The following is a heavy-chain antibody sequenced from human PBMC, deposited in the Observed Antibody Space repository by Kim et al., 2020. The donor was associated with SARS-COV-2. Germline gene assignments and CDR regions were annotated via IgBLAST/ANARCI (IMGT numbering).Heavy chain of an antibody. D-gene: IGHD5-12*01. V-gene: IGHV4-39*01. CDR1: GGSISSSSYY. J-gene: IGHJ4*02. CDR2: IYYSGST. Sequence: SETLSLTCTVSGGSISSSSYYWGWIRQPPGKGLEWIGSIYYSGSTYYNPSLKSRVTISVDTSKNQFSLKLSSVTAADTAVYYCARLDGGYNSDHWGQGTLVTVSS. CDR3: ARLDGGYNSDH.